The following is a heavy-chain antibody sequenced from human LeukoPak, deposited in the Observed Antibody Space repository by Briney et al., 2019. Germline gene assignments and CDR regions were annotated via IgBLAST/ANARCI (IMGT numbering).Heavy chain of an antibody. V-gene: IGHV4-31*03. Sequence: SETLSLTCTVSGGSISSGGYYWRWIRQHPGKGLEWIGYIYYSGSTYYNPSLKSRVTISVDTSKNQFSLKLSSVTAVDTAVYYCARCFGNRPYAFDIWGQGTMVTVSS. CDR3: ARCFGNRPYAFDI. CDR2: IYYSGST. J-gene: IGHJ3*02. D-gene: IGHD3-10*01. CDR1: GGSISSGGYY.